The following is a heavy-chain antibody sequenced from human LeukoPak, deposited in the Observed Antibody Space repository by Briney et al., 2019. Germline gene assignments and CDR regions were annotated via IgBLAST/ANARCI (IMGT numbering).Heavy chain of an antibody. D-gene: IGHD2-2*01. V-gene: IGHV3-21*01. CDR2: ISSSSDYI. J-gene: IGHJ4*02. Sequence: GGSLRLSCGASGFTFSTYSMNWVRQAPGKGLEWVSSISSSSDYIYYADSVKGRFTISRDNAKNSLYLQMNSLRAEDTAVYYCARERDIVVVAAAMVDYWGKGTLVTVSS. CDR1: GFTFSTYS. CDR3: ARERDIVVVAAAMVDY.